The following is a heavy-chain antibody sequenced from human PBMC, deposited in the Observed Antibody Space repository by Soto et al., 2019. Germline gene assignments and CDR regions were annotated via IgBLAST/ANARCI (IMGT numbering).Heavy chain of an antibody. Sequence: QVQLVQSGAEVKKPGASVKVSCKASGYTFTSYDINWVRQATGQGLEWMGWMNPNSGNTGYAQKFQGRVTMTRNTSISTVYMELSSLRSEDTAVYYCARSAARRGSYYYYGMDVWGQGTTVTVSS. D-gene: IGHD3-10*01. V-gene: IGHV1-8*01. CDR1: GYTFTSYD. J-gene: IGHJ6*02. CDR3: ARSAARRGSYYYYGMDV. CDR2: MNPNSGNT.